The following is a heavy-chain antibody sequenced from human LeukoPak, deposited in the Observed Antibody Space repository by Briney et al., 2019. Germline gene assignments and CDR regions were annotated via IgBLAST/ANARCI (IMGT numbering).Heavy chain of an antibody. CDR2: IKSDGSAT. J-gene: IGHJ4*02. CDR1: EFSFSSYW. V-gene: IGHV3-74*01. D-gene: IGHD2-2*03. Sequence: PGGFLRLSCAGSEFSFSSYWMHWVRQPPEKGLEWVFSIKSDGSATAYADSVKGRFSMSTDSAKYTASLHMNSLRVEDTTMYYCAMDINGDLFHVWGQGTPVTVSS. CDR3: AMDINGDLFHV.